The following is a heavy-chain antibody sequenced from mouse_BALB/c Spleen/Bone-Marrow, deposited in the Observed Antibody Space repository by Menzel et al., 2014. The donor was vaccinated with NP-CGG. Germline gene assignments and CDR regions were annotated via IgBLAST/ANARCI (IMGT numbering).Heavy chain of an antibody. CDR2: IDPETGGT. J-gene: IGHJ4*01. CDR1: GYTFTDYE. V-gene: IGHV1-15*01. D-gene: IGHD2-1*01. CDR3: TRSLYGNYVMDF. Sequence: VKLMESGAELERPGASVALSCKASGYTFTDYEMHWVKQTPVHGLEWIGAIDPETGGTAYNQKFKGKATLTADKSSSTAYMELRSLTSEDSAVYYCTRSLYGNYVMDFWGQGTSVTVSS.